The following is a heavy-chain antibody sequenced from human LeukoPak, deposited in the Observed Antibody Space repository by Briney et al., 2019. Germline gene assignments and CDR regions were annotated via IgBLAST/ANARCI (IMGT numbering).Heavy chain of an antibody. CDR3: ARDVGITMVRGVGNWFDP. D-gene: IGHD3-10*01. Sequence: PSETLSLTCAASGGTFSSYYWSWIRQPPGKGLEWVGDINCSGSTNYNPSLKSRVTISVDTSKNQFSLKLSSVTAADTAVYYCARDVGITMVRGVGNWFDPWGQGTLVTVSS. J-gene: IGHJ5*02. V-gene: IGHV4-59*01. CDR2: INCSGST. CDR1: GGTFSSYY.